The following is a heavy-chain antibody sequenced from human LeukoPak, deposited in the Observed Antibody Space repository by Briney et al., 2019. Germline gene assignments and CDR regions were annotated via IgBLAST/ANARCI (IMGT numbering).Heavy chain of an antibody. J-gene: IGHJ4*02. D-gene: IGHD2-2*01. Sequence: GGSLRLSCAASGFTFSSYGMHWVRQAPGKGLEWVAYIRYDGSNKYYADSVKGRITISRDNSKNTLYLQMNSLRAEDTAVYYCGKGIVVVPAVVDYWGQGTLVTVSS. CDR2: IRYDGSNK. V-gene: IGHV3-30*02. CDR1: GFTFSSYG. CDR3: GKGIVVVPAVVDY.